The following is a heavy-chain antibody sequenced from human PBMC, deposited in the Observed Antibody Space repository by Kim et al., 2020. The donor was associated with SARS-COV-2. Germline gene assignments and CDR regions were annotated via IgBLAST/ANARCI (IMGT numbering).Heavy chain of an antibody. V-gene: IGHV3-23*01. Sequence: GGSLRLSCAASGFTFSSYAMSWVRQAPGKGLEWVSAISGSGGSTYYADSVKGRFTISRDNSKNTLYLLMNSLRAEDTAVYYCVKDRGIAVAGTSGGALTTEAAEYVQHWGQGTLVTVSS. D-gene: IGHD6-19*01. J-gene: IGHJ1*01. CDR1: GFTFSSYA. CDR3: VKDRGIAVAGTSGGALTTEAAEYVQH. CDR2: ISGSGGST.